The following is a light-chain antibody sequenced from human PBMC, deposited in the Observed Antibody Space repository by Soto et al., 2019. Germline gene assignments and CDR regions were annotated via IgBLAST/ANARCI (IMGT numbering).Light chain of an antibody. V-gene: IGLV2-14*01. Sequence: QSALTQPASVAGAPGQSIRSACTWASGEVGYYNFVSWYQQHPGKAPKLIIYEVSNRPSGVSNRFSASKSGNTASLTISGLQAEDEADYHCSSYSGSTAFYVFGTGTKVTVL. CDR3: SSYSGSTAFYV. CDR2: EVS. J-gene: IGLJ1*01. CDR1: SGEVGYYNF.